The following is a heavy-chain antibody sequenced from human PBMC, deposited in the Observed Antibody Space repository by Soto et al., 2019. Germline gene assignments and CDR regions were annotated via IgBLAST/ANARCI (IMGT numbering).Heavy chain of an antibody. CDR3: ATIDPLRINSYYGMKV. Sequence: ASVNCSVKASGYNFTAYYIHWTRQAPGQGLECVGWINPNGGGSNYAQEFQDRVTLTSDTSISTSHMEISSLRSDDTAVYYCATIDPLRINSYYGMKVWGQGTTVNVSS. CDR1: GYNFTAYY. J-gene: IGHJ6*02. D-gene: IGHD3-16*02. V-gene: IGHV1-2*02. CDR2: INPNGGGS.